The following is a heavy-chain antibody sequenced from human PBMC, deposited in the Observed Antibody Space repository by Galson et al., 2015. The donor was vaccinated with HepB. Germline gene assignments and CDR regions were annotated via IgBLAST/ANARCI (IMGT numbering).Heavy chain of an antibody. J-gene: IGHJ6*02. CDR1: GFTFSDFA. D-gene: IGHD2-21*01. CDR2: ISYDGSDK. CDR3: AKDIPKLKFLYGMDV. V-gene: IGHV3-30*18. Sequence: SLRLFCAASGFTFSDFAMHWVRQAPGKGPEWVAMISYDGSDKNYADSVKGRFTISRDHSKHTLYLQMSSLSAEDTAVYYCAKDIPKLKFLYGMDVWGQGTTVTVSS.